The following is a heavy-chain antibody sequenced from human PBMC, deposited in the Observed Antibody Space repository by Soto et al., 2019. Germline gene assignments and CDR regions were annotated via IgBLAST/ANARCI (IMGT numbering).Heavy chain of an antibody. J-gene: IGHJ4*02. Sequence: ASVKVSCKASGHTFTDNNMPWVRQAPGQGPEWMGWINPNSGATRYAQQFQGRVTMTRDTSISTAYMELSSLTSDDTAVYYCARDWEVASPTYYFDVWGQGTLVTVSS. V-gene: IGHV1-2*02. D-gene: IGHD1-26*01. CDR3: ARDWEVASPTYYFDV. CDR2: INPNSGAT. CDR1: GHTFTDNN.